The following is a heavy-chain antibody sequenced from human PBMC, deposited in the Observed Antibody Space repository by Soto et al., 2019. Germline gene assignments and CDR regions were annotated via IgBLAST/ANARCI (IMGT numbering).Heavy chain of an antibody. CDR2: IYWDDDK. CDR3: IQSRCGGDCLQSYASYYYYGMDV. Sequence: SGPTLVNPTQTLTLTCTFSAFSLSTGGVGVGWIRQPPGKALEWLALIYWDDDKRYSPSLRSRLTITKDTSKNQVVLTMTNTDPVDTATYYCIQSRCGGDCLQSYASYYYYGMDVWGQGTTVT. D-gene: IGHD2-21*02. CDR1: AFSLSTGGVG. J-gene: IGHJ6*02. V-gene: IGHV2-5*02.